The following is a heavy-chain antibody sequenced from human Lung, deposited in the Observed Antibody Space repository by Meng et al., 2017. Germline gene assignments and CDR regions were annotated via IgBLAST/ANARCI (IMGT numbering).Heavy chain of an antibody. CDR1: GGSFSDYY. CDR3: ARGPTTMAHDFDY. CDR2: INHSGST. J-gene: IGHJ4*02. Sequence: QWQLQPWGAGLLKPSETLSLTCVVSGGSFSDYYWSWIRQPPGKGLEWIGEINHSGSTNYNPSLESRATISVDTSQNNLSLKLSSVTAADSAVYYCARGPTTMAHDFDYWGQGTLVTVSS. V-gene: IGHV4-34*01. D-gene: IGHD4-11*01.